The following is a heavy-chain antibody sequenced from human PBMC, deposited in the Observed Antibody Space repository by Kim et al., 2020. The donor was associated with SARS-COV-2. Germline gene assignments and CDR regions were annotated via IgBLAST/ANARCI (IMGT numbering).Heavy chain of an antibody. CDR1: GFTFSSYA. CDR2: ISYDGSNK. D-gene: IGHD3-9*01. V-gene: IGHV3-30*04. Sequence: GGSLRLPCAASGFTFSSYAMHWVRQAPGKGLEWVAVISYDGSNKYYADSVKGRFTISRDNSKNTLYLQMNSLRAEDTAVYYCASDRTGYTDIDAFDIWGQGTMVTVSS. J-gene: IGHJ3*02. CDR3: ASDRTGYTDIDAFDI.